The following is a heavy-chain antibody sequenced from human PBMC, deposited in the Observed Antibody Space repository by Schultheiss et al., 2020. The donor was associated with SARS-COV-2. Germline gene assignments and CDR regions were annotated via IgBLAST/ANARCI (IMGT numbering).Heavy chain of an antibody. CDR3: ARTGGYSYGSGY. J-gene: IGHJ4*02. CDR2: IYYSGST. Sequence: SETLSLTCAVYGGSFSGYYWSWIRQHPGKGLEWIGYIYYSGSTYYNPSLKSRVTISVDKSKNQFSLKLSSVTAADTAVYYCARTGGYSYGSGYWGQGTLVTVSS. V-gene: IGHV4-34*01. D-gene: IGHD5-18*01. CDR1: GGSFSGYY.